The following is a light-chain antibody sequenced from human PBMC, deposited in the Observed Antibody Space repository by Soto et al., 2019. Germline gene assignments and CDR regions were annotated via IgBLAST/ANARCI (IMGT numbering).Light chain of an antibody. CDR1: SSNIGAGYD. J-gene: IGLJ2*01. CDR3: QSYDSSRGDVV. V-gene: IGLV1-40*01. CDR2: GNS. Sequence: QSVLTQPPSVSGAPGQRVTISCTGSSSNIGAGYDVHWYQQLPGTAPKLLIYGNSNRPSGVPDRFSGSKSGTSASLAITGLQPEDEADYYCQSYDSSRGDVVFGGGTKLTVL.